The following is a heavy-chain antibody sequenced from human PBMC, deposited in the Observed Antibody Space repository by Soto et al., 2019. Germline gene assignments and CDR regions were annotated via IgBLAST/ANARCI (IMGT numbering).Heavy chain of an antibody. D-gene: IGHD3-10*01. CDR3: AHKYGSESYCDY. V-gene: IGHV2-5*02. J-gene: IGHJ4*02. CDR2: MCWDDDK. Sequence: QITLKESGPTLVKPTQTLTLTCTFSGFSLSTSGVGVGWIRQPPGKALEWLALMCWDDDKRYRPSLKSTPTVTKDTPKNQAVLTMTNMDPGDRATYYCAHKYGSESYCDYWGPGTRVTLAA. CDR1: GFSLSTSGVG.